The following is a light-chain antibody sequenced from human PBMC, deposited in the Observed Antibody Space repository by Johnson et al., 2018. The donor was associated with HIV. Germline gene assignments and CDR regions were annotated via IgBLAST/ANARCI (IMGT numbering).Light chain of an antibody. J-gene: IGLJ1*01. CDR3: GTWDSGLSGGLYL. CDR1: NSNIGSNY. V-gene: IGLV1-51*01. CDR2: DNN. Sequence: QLVLTQPPSVSAAPGQKVTISCSGSNSNIGSNYVSWYQQLPGTAPKLLIYDNNKRPSGIPDRFSGSKSGTSATLGITGLQTGDEADYYCGTWDSGLSGGLYLFGPGTKVTVL.